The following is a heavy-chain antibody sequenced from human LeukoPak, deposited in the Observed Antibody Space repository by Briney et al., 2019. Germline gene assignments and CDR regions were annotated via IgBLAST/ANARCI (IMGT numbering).Heavy chain of an antibody. J-gene: IGHJ4*02. Sequence: GASVKVSCKASGYTFTSFGISWVRQAPGHGLEWMGWISAYNGNINYAQKLQGRVTMTTDTSTSTAYMEVRSLRSEDTAVYYCVRDLGVDTTMIFFDYWGQGSVVTVSS. CDR2: ISAYNGNI. D-gene: IGHD5-18*01. CDR3: VRDLGVDTTMIFFDY. V-gene: IGHV1-18*01. CDR1: GYTFTSFG.